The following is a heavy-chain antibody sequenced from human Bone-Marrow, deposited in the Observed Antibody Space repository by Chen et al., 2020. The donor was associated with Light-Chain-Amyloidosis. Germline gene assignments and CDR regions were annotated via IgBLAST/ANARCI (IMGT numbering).Heavy chain of an antibody. V-gene: IGHV3-9*01. CDR1: GFPFHDYA. Sequence: DVQLVQSGGGLVQPGRSLRLSCSASGFPFHDYATRWVRQAPGKGLEWVSGISWNSGNIVYTDSVKGRFTISRDNAKNSLYLQMNSLRAEDTAFYYCAKDKGVDHFDYWGQGTLVTVSS. CDR3: AKDKGVDHFDY. D-gene: IGHD2-15*01. J-gene: IGHJ4*02. CDR2: ISWNSGNI.